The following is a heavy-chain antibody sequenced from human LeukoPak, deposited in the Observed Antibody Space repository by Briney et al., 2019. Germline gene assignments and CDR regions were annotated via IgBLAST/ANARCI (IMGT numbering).Heavy chain of an antibody. CDR1: GGSISYYY. Sequence: SETLSLTCTVSGGSISYYYWSWIRQPPGKGLEWIGEINHSGSTNYNPSLKSRVTISVDTSKNQFSLKLSSVTAADTAVYYCARGPNSSLVRRYYYYMDVWGKETTVTVSS. CDR2: INHSGST. CDR3: ARGPNSSLVRRYYYYMDV. D-gene: IGHD3-10*01. V-gene: IGHV4-34*01. J-gene: IGHJ6*03.